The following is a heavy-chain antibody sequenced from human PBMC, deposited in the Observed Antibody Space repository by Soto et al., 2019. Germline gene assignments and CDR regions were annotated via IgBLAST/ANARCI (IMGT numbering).Heavy chain of an antibody. J-gene: IGHJ3*02. CDR2: ISYDGSNK. CDR3: AKALTIFLAFDI. V-gene: IGHV3-30*18. D-gene: IGHD3-3*01. CDR1: GFTFSSYG. Sequence: GGSLRLSCAASGFTFSSYGMHWVRQAPGKGLEWVAVISYDGSNKYYADSVKGRFTTSRDNSKNTLYLQMNSLRAEDTAVYYCAKALTIFLAFDIWGQGTMVTVSS.